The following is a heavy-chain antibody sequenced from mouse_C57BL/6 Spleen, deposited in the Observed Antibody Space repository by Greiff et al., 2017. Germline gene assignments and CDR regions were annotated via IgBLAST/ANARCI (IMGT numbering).Heavy chain of an antibody. J-gene: IGHJ3*01. CDR3: TTFYYGNYGDFAY. V-gene: IGHV14-1*01. D-gene: IGHD2-1*01. Sequence: VPLQQSGAELVRPGASVKLSCTASGFHIKDYYMHWLKQRPKQGLEWIGRIDPEDGDTEYAPKFQGKATMTADTSSNTAYLQLSSLTSEDTAVYYCTTFYYGNYGDFAYWGQGTLVTVSA. CDR2: IDPEDGDT. CDR1: GFHIKDYY.